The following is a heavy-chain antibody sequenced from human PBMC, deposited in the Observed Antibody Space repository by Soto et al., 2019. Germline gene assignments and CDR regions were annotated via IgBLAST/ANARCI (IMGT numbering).Heavy chain of an antibody. D-gene: IGHD3-10*01. CDR3: AKDRIIMVRGVKTFHY. J-gene: IGHJ4*02. CDR1: VFTFSSYA. CDR2: ISSSGCST. Sequence: PWESLRLSCAASVFTFSSYAMNWLRQTPGKGLEWVSGISSSGCSTYYADSVKGRVTIPRDNSKNTVFLQMNSLRGEDKAVYYCAKDRIIMVRGVKTFHYWGQGTLVTVSS. V-gene: IGHV3-23*01.